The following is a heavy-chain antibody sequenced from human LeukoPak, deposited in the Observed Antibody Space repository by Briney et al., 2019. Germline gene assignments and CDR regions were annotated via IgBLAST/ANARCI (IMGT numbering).Heavy chain of an antibody. D-gene: IGHD6-19*01. CDR1: GYTFTSYD. Sequence: ASVKVSCKASGYTFTSYDINWVRQATGQGLEWMGWMNPNSGNTGYAQKFQGRVTMTRNTSISTAYMELSSLRSEDTAVYYCARVKGSGWYFDYWGQGTLVTVSS. CDR3: ARVKGSGWYFDY. V-gene: IGHV1-8*01. J-gene: IGHJ4*02. CDR2: MNPNSGNT.